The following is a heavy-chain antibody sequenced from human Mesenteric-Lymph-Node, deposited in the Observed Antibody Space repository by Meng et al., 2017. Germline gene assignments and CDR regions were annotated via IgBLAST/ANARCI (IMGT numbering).Heavy chain of an antibody. CDR2: FSGGTGKT. CDR3: AKAYNDYSTGGDY. Sequence: GESLKISCAASGFTFSSYAMSWVRQSPGKGLEWVSAFSGGTGKTYYADSVKGRFTISRDTSKNTMYLQMTSLRAEDTAMYYCAKAYNDYSTGGDYWGQATLVTVSS. J-gene: IGHJ4*02. CDR1: GFTFSSYA. V-gene: IGHV3-23*01. D-gene: IGHD1-1*01.